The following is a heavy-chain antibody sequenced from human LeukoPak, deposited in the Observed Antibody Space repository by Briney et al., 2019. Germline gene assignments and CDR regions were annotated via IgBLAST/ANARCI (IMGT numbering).Heavy chain of an antibody. CDR2: VHYSGNT. J-gene: IGHJ4*02. D-gene: IGHD6-13*01. V-gene: IGHV4-59*08. CDR3: ARHLRGEQQLSGFDY. CDR1: GGSISSYY. Sequence: SETLSLTCTVSGGSISSYYWSWIRQPPGKGLEWIGYVHYSGNTNYNPSLRSRVTISADTSKNQFSLKLSSVTAADTAVYYCARHLRGEQQLSGFDYWGQGTPVTVSS.